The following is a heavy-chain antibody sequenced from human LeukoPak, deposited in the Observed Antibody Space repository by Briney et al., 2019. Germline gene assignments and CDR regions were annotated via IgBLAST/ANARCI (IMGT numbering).Heavy chain of an antibody. V-gene: IGHV4-39*01. J-gene: IGHJ5*02. CDR3: ARQGSSPNWFDP. Sequence: SETLSLTCTVSGDSISGGAFYWGWVRQSPGKGLEWIVSMFYSGSTHFNPSLESRITMSLYTSKNQFSLRLSLMTAADTAIYYCARQGSSPNWFDPWGQGTLVTVSS. CDR2: MFYSGST. D-gene: IGHD1-26*01. CDR1: GDSISGGAFY.